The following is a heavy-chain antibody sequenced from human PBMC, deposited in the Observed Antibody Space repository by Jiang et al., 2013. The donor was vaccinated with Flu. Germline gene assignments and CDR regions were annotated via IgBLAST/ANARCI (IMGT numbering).Heavy chain of an antibody. J-gene: IGHJ4*02. V-gene: IGHV1-8*01. CDR1: TSYD. D-gene: IGHD4-17*01. CDR2: MNPNSGNT. Sequence: TSYDINWVRQATGQGLEWMGWMNPNSGNTGYAQKFQGRVTMTRNTSISTAYMELSSLRSEDTAVYYCARAPTELDYWGQGTLVTVSS. CDR3: ARAPTELDY.